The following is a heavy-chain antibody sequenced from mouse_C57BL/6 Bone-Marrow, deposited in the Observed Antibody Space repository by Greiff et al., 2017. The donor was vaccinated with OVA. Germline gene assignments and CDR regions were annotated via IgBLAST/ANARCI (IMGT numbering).Heavy chain of an antibody. V-gene: IGHV5-17*01. D-gene: IGHD2-1*01. CDR3: ARPGYYGNPYCAMDY. CDR2: ISSGSSTI. CDR1: GFTFSDYG. Sequence: EVQVVESGGGLVKPGGSLKLSCAASGFTFSDYGMHWVRQAPEKGLEWVAYISSGSSTIYYADTVKGRFTISRDNAKNTLFLQMTSLRSEDTAVYYCARPGYYGNPYCAMDYWGQGTSVTVSS. J-gene: IGHJ4*01.